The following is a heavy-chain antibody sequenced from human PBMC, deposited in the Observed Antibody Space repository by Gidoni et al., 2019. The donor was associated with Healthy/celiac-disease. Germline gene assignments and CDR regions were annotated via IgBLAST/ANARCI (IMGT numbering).Heavy chain of an antibody. CDR1: GGSISNGGYY. CDR2: IYYSGSP. J-gene: IGHJ4*02. D-gene: IGHD3-9*01. V-gene: IGHV4-31*03. CDR3: AREGFVLRYINY. Sequence: QVQLQESGPGLVKPSQTLSLTCTVSGGSISNGGYYWSWIRQHPGKGLEWIGYIYYSGSPYYNPSLKSRVTISVDTSKNQFSLKLSSVTAADTAVYYCAREGFVLRYINYWGQGTLVTVSS.